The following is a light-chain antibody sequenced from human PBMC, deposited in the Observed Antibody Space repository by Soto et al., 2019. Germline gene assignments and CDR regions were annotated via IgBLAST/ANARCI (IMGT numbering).Light chain of an antibody. Sequence: DIQMTQSPSSLSASVGDRVTITCRASQSISSYLNWYQQKPGKAPKLLIYAASSLQSGVPSRFSGSGSGTDFTLTISSLQPEDFATYYCQQSYSTLWTFGQETTVEIK. V-gene: IGKV1-39*01. CDR3: QQSYSTLWT. CDR2: AAS. J-gene: IGKJ1*01. CDR1: QSISSY.